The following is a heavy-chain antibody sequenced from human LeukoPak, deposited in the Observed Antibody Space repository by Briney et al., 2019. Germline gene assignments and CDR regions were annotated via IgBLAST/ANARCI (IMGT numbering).Heavy chain of an antibody. J-gene: IGHJ6*03. Sequence: GGSLRLSCAASGFTFSSYNMNWVRQAPGKGLEWVSSITSDSSYVFYADSVKGRFTISRDNSKNTLYLQMNSLRAEDTAVYYCAKQGRPAVFYYMDVWGKGTTVTISS. D-gene: IGHD1-14*01. CDR3: AKQGRPAVFYYMDV. CDR2: ITSDSSYV. V-gene: IGHV3-21*01. CDR1: GFTFSSYN.